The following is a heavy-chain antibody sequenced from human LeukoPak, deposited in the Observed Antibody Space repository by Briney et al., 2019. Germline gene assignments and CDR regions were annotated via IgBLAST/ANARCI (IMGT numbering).Heavy chain of an antibody. CDR3: VKANGMGWYSDYFDY. J-gene: IGHJ4*02. CDR2: IGSNGGST. Sequence: PGGSLRLSCSASGFTFSSYAMHWVRQAPGKGLEYVSAIGSNGGSTYYADSVKGRFTISRDNSKNTLYLQMSSLRAEDTAVYYCVKANGMGWYSDYFDYWGQGTLVTVSS. D-gene: IGHD1-26*01. CDR1: GFTFSSYA. V-gene: IGHV3-64D*06.